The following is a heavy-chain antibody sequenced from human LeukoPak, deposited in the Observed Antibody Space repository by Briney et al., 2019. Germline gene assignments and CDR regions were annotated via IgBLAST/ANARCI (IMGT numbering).Heavy chain of an antibody. CDR3: ARDKGGSYDAFDI. D-gene: IGHD1-26*01. CDR2: IRYDGSNK. V-gene: IGHV3-30*02. Sequence: HPGGSLRLSCAASGFTFSSYGMHWVRQAPGKGLEWVAFIRYDGSNKYYADSVKGRFTISRDNSKNTLYLQMNSLRAEDTALYYCARDKGGSYDAFDIWGQGTMVTVSS. CDR1: GFTFSSYG. J-gene: IGHJ3*02.